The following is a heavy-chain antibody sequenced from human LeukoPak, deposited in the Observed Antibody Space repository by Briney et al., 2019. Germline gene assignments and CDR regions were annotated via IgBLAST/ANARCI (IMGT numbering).Heavy chain of an antibody. D-gene: IGHD3-10*01. CDR1: GGSISSYY. CDR3: ARHRGDYYGSGSYYSFPYYGMDV. V-gene: IGHV4-59*08. CDR2: IYYSGST. J-gene: IGHJ6*02. Sequence: SETLSLTCTVSGGSISSYYWSWIRQPPGKGLEWIGYIYYSGSTNYNPSLKSRVTISVDTSKNQFSLKLSSVTAADPAVYYCARHRGDYYGSGSYYSFPYYGMDVWGQGTTVTVSS.